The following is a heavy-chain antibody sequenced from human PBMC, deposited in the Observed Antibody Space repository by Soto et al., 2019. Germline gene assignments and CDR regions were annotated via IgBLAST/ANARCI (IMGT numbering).Heavy chain of an antibody. V-gene: IGHV1-18*01. CDR3: VRDRIKRFDRDDMDV. CDR1: GYIFTSYG. CDR2: ISAYNGNT. Sequence: RASVKVSCKASGYIFTSYGISWVRQAPGQGLEWMGWISAYNGNTKHAQKFQGRVTLTTDTSTNTAYMALRSLRYDDSAVYYCVRDRIKRFDRDDMDVWGQGTTVTVSS. J-gene: IGHJ6*02. D-gene: IGHD3-9*01.